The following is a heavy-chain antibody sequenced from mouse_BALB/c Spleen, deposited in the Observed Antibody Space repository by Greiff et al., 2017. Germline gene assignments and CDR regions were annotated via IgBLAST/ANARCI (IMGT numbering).Heavy chain of an antibody. CDR3: ARYSYGSSWYFDV. J-gene: IGHJ1*01. D-gene: IGHD1-1*01. Sequence: EVKLMESGPSLVKPSQTLSLTCSVTGDSITSGYWNWIRKFPGNKLEYMGYISYSGSTYYNPSLKSRISITRDTSKNQYYLQLNSVTTEDTATYYCARYSYGSSWYFDVWGAGTTVTVSS. V-gene: IGHV3-8*02. CDR2: ISYSGST. CDR1: GDSITSGY.